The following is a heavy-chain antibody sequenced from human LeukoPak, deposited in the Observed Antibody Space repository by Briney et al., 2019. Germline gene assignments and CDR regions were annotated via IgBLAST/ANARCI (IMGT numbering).Heavy chain of an antibody. CDR3: ARVAYDFWSGSISRTYMDV. CDR2: IYYSGST. CDR1: GGSIGSYY. D-gene: IGHD3-3*01. V-gene: IGHV4-59*01. Sequence: PSETLSLTCTVSGGSIGSYYWSWIRQPPGKGLEWIGYIYYSGSTNYNPSLKSRVTISVDTSKNQFSLKLSSVTAADTAVYYCARVAYDFWSGSISRTYMDVWGKGTTVTVSS. J-gene: IGHJ6*03.